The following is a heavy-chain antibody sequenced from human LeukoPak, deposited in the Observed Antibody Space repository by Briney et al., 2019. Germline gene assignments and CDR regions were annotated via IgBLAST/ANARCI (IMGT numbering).Heavy chain of an antibody. CDR1: GFTFSSYS. Sequence: GGSPRLSCAASGFTFSSYSMHWVRQAPGKGLEWVSYISSSSNTIKYADSVKGRFTVSRDNAKNSLYLQMNSLRAEDTAVYYCASPVYVSGSFYAFDIWGQGTMVTVSS. V-gene: IGHV3-48*04. J-gene: IGHJ3*02. CDR2: ISSSSNTI. CDR3: ASPVYVSGSFYAFDI. D-gene: IGHD3-10*01.